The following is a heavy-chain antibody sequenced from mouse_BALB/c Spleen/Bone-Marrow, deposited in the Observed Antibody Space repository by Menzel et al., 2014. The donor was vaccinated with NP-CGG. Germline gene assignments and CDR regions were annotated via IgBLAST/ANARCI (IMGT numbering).Heavy chain of an antibody. J-gene: IGHJ2*01. CDR2: INPESSTV. CDR1: GFDFSRYW. V-gene: IGHV4-1*02. CDR3: TRLTYYGLSDY. Sequence: EVQLQQSGGGLVQPGGSLKLSCTASGFDFSRYWMSWVRQAPGKGLQWIGEINPESSTVNYTPSLKDKFIISRDNAKNALYLQVRKVRSEDTALYYCTRLTYYGLSDYWGQGTTLTVSS. D-gene: IGHD1-2*01.